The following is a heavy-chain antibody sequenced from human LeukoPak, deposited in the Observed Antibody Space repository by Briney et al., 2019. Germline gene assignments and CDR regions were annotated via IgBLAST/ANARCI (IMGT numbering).Heavy chain of an antibody. CDR1: GFTFSSNA. Sequence: GGSLRLSCAASGFTFSSNAMSWVRQAPGKGLEWVSTISGNYGSTYYADSVKGRFTISRDNFKNTVFLRMNSLRAEDTAVYYCSKVVLLLTASDAFDFWGQGTKVTVSS. V-gene: IGHV3-23*01. CDR3: SKVVLLLTASDAFDF. D-gene: IGHD2-21*02. CDR2: ISGNYGST. J-gene: IGHJ3*01.